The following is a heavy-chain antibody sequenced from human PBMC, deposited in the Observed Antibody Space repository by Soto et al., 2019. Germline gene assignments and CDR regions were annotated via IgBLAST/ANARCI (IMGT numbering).Heavy chain of an antibody. Sequence: SEPLPLTSYVSGGSIRSTLYYRGWIRQPPGKGLEWIATVHYSGSTYYTPSLKNRVTISADTSNNQFSLRLNSVTAADTAVYYCARQHYYDSSGYYTWNWGQGTLVS. CDR2: VHYSGST. CDR1: GGSIRSTLYY. V-gene: IGHV4-39*01. D-gene: IGHD3-22*01. CDR3: ARQHYYDSSGYYTWN. J-gene: IGHJ4*02.